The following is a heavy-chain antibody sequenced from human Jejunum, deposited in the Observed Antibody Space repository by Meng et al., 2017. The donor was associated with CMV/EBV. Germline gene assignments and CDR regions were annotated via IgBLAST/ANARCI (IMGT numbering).Heavy chain of an antibody. D-gene: IGHD2-2*01. CDR1: GFSFSCYW. J-gene: IGHJ4*02. Sequence: SGFSFSCYWLIRVRQVAGKGMEWAANIKQAGGATYHVDSVKGRFTISRDNAKNLLYLQMNSLSAEDTAVYYCASCSTNCHRPFDNWGQGTMVTVSS. CDR2: IKQAGGAT. CDR3: ASCSTNCHRPFDN. V-gene: IGHV3-7*01.